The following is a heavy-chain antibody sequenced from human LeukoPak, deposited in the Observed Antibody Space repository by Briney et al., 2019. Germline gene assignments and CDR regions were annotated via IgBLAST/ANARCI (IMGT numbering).Heavy chain of an antibody. CDR3: ARGVQYCSSNSWRTYDMDV. D-gene: IGHD2-2*01. CDR2: IYYTGST. Sequence: SETLSLTCSVSRGSISSYYWSWIRQPPGKGLEWIGYIYYTGSTYSNPSLRSRVTISLDTSKNQFSLSLSSVTAAGTAVYYCARGVQYCSSNSWRTYDMDVWGQGTTVTVSS. CDR1: RGSISSYY. J-gene: IGHJ6*02. V-gene: IGHV4-59*01.